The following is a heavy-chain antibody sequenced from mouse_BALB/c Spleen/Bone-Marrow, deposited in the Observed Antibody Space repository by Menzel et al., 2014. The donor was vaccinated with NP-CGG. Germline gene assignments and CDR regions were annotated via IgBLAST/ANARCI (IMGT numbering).Heavy chain of an antibody. Sequence: VQLQESGPEPVKPGASVKMSCKASGHTFTSYYIHWVKQRPGQGLEWIGWIYPGDGSTKYNEKFKGKTTLTADKSSSTAYMLLSSLTSEDSAIYFCAIYYDYSWYFDVWGAGTTVTVSS. CDR1: GHTFTSYY. D-gene: IGHD2-4*01. V-gene: IGHV1S56*01. CDR3: AIYYDYSWYFDV. CDR2: IYPGDGST. J-gene: IGHJ1*01.